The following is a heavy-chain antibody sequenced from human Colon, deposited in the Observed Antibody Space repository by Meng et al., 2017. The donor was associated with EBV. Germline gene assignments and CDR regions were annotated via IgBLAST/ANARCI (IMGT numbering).Heavy chain of an antibody. D-gene: IGHD2-21*02. Sequence: VVLQGVDPGLVNPSGTPSLTVAVSGGSLRSRNWWSWVRQPPGKGLEWIGEIYHSGSTNYNPSLKSRVTISVDESKNQFSLRLSSVTAADTAVYYCARVGAYCGGDCYHPRWGQGTLVTVSS. CDR1: GGSLRSRNW. CDR2: IYHSGST. V-gene: IGHV4-4*02. J-gene: IGHJ4*02. CDR3: ARVGAYCGGDCYHPR.